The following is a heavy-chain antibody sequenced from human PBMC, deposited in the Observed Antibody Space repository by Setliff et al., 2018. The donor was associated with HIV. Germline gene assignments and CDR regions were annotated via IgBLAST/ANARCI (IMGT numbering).Heavy chain of an antibody. CDR1: GFTVSYNY. CDR2: SYSGGST. D-gene: IGHD4-17*01. Sequence: GGSLRLSCAASGFTVSYNYMSLVRQATGKGLEWVSVSYSGGSTNYADSVQGRFTISRDNSKNTLYLQMNSLRADDTAVYYCASGDYNYYYYGMDVWGQGTTVTVSS. CDR3: ASGDYNYYYYGMDV. V-gene: IGHV3-66*01. J-gene: IGHJ6*02.